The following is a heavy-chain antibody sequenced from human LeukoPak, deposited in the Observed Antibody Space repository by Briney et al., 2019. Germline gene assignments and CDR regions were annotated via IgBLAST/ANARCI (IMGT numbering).Heavy chain of an antibody. J-gene: IGHJ4*02. Sequence: PGGSLRLSCAASGFTFSSYSMNWVRQAPGKGLEWVSGLSWSGGSVGYADSVKGRFTISRDNAKNSLDLQMNSLRAEDTALYYCAKAGAVTVTTYSDYWGQGTLVTVSS. CDR1: GFTFSSYS. CDR3: AKAGAVTVTTYSDY. V-gene: IGHV3-9*01. CDR2: LSWSGGSV. D-gene: IGHD4-17*01.